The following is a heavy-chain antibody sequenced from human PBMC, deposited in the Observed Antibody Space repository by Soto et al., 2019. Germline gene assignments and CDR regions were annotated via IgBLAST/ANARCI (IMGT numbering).Heavy chain of an antibody. D-gene: IGHD3-3*01. CDR1: SYSFTSYG. Sequence: APVKVSWKESSYSFTSYGIAWVRQVPGQGPEWMGLISPYNGRTNYAQNVQGRVVMTTDISTNIVYLELRSLRPDDTAVYYCAKNADFWSWGMDVWGQGTTVTGSS. J-gene: IGHJ6*02. CDR2: ISPYNGRT. V-gene: IGHV1-18*01. CDR3: AKNADFWSWGMDV.